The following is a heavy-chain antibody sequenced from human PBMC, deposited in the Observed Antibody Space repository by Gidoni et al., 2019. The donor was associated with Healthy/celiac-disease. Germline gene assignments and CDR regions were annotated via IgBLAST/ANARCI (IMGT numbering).Heavy chain of an antibody. CDR1: GFTFSSYA. CDR3: AKAASGSYYKGDYYYYGMDV. V-gene: IGHV3-23*01. D-gene: IGHD3-10*01. CDR2: ISGSGGST. J-gene: IGHJ6*02. Sequence: EVQLLESGGGLVQPGGSLRLSCAASGFTFSSYAMSWVRQAPGKGLEWVSAISGSGGSTYYADSVKGRFTISRDNSKNTLYLQMNSLRAEDTAVYYCAKAASGSYYKGDYYYYGMDVWGQGTTVTVSS.